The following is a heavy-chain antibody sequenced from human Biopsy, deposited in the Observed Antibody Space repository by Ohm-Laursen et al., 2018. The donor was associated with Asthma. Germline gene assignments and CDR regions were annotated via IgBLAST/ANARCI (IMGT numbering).Heavy chain of an antibody. D-gene: IGHD3-10*01. CDR1: GYTFNSAG. CDR2: ISVYNGNT. CDR3: ARAVDYSHYYGIDV. Sequence: ASVKVSCKPSGYTFNSAGITWVRPAPGQGLEWMGWISVYNGNTKVAQKLQDRVTMITDTSTSTAYMELRSLRSDDTAVYFCARAVDYSHYYGIDVWGQGTTVTVS. V-gene: IGHV1-18*01. J-gene: IGHJ6*02.